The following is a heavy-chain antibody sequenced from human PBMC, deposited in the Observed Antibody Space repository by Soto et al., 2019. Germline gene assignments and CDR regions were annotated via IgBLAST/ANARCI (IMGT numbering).Heavy chain of an antibody. CDR3: ARASVGPRGGGSWIMPLDV. CDR1: GGSISNYY. CDR2: IYPGGSI. V-gene: IGHV4-4*07. J-gene: IGHJ4*02. Sequence: KPYVTISLTCSASGGSISNYYWSWIRQSAGKGLEWIGRIYPGGSINYNPSLKSRVTMSVDTSKNQVSLRLYSVTAADPAVYYCARASVGPRGGGSWIMPLDVWGQGARVTVTS. D-gene: IGHD2-15*01.